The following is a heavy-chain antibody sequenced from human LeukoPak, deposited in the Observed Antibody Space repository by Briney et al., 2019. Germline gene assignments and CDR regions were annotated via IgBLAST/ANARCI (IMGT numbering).Heavy chain of an antibody. D-gene: IGHD3-22*01. J-gene: IGHJ4*02. V-gene: IGHV4-34*01. CDR1: GGSFSGYY. CDR2: INHSGST. Sequence: SETPSLTCAVYGGSFSGYYWSWIRQPPGKGLEWIGEINHSGSTNYNPSLKSRVTISVDTSKNQFSLKLSSVTAADTAVYYCATLPHYYDSSGYYYHSDYWGQGTLVTVSS. CDR3: ATLPHYYDSSGYYYHSDY.